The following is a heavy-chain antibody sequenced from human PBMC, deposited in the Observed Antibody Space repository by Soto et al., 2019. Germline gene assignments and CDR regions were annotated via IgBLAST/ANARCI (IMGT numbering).Heavy chain of an antibody. J-gene: IGHJ4*02. CDR1: GYTFTSYG. CDR2: ISAYNGNT. D-gene: IGHD2-15*01. CDR3: ARDFGGGSPTYFDY. V-gene: IGHV1-18*01. Sequence: ASVKVSFKASGYTFTSYGISWVRQAPGQGLEWMGWISAYNGNTNYAQKLQGRVTMTTDTSTSTAYMALRSLRSDDTAVYYCARDFGGGSPTYFDYWGQGTLVTVSS.